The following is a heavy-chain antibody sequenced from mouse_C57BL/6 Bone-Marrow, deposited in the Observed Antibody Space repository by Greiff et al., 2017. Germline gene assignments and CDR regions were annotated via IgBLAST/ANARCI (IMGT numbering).Heavy chain of an antibody. CDR2: ISDGGSYT. V-gene: IGHV5-4*01. J-gene: IGHJ4*01. CDR3: ARDQALLLRYYYAMDY. CDR1: GFTFSSYA. D-gene: IGHD1-1*01. Sequence: DVKLVESGGGLVKPGGSLKLSCAASGFTFSSYAMSWVRQTPEKRLEWVATISDGGSYTYYPDNVKGRFTISRDNAKNNLYLQMSHLKSEDTAMYYCARDQALLLRYYYAMDYWGQGTSVTVSS.